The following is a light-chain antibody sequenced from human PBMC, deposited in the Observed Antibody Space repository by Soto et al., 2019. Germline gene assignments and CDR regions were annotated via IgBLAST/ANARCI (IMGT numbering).Light chain of an antibody. CDR2: GVS. Sequence: ELVLTQSSATLSLSPGERATLSGRASQSVTSNALAWYQQKPGQAPRLLIYGVSSRATGIPDRFSGSGSGTDFTLTISSLEPEDFAVYYCQQYGSSGTFGQGTKVDIK. CDR1: QSVTSNA. V-gene: IGKV3-20*01. J-gene: IGKJ1*01. CDR3: QQYGSSGT.